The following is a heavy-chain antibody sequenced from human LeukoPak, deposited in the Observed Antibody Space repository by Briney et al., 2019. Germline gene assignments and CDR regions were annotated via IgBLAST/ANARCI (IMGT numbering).Heavy chain of an antibody. CDR1: GYTFTSYG. CDR2: ISTYNGNT. Sequence: ASVKVSCKASGYTFTSYGIIWVRQAPGQGLEWMGWISTYNGNTNYAQKIQGRVTMTTDTSTSTAYMELRSLRSDDTAVYYCARDLPYSSSWESIDYWGQGTLITVSS. J-gene: IGHJ4*02. V-gene: IGHV1-18*01. CDR3: ARDLPYSSSWESIDY. D-gene: IGHD6-13*01.